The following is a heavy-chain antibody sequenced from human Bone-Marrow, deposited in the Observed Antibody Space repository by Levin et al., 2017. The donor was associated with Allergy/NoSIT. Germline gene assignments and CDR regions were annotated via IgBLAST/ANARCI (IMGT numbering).Heavy chain of an antibody. CDR2: IHYSGTT. Sequence: SETLSLTCTVSSGSISTGGYYWSWIRQQPGKGLEWIGNIHYSGTTSYTPSLKSRLTMSVDTSQNHFSLKLNSVTAADTAVYYCARLLPGKAIKFNWFDPWGLGTLVTVSS. CDR1: SGSISTGGYY. D-gene: IGHD3-22*01. CDR3: ARLLPGKAIKFNWFDP. J-gene: IGHJ5*02. V-gene: IGHV4-31*03.